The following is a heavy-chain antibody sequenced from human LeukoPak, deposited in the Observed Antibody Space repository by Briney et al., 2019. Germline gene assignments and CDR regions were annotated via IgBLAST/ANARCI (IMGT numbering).Heavy chain of an antibody. CDR2: ISSSSITT. D-gene: IGHD3-10*01. V-gene: IGHV3-48*01. J-gene: IGHJ4*02. CDR1: GFTFSSYS. CDR3: AKDWGSEFASGSSYLDY. Sequence: PGGSLRLSCAASGFTFSSYSMNWVRQAPGKGLEWVSYISSSSITTLYADSVKGRFTISRDNGKKSLYLQMNSLTTEDTALYYCAKDWGSEFASGSSYLDYWGQGTLVTVS.